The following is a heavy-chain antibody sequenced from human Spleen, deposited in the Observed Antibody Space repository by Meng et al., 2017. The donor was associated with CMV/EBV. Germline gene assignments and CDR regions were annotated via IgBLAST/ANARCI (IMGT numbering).Heavy chain of an antibody. CDR1: GFTFSSYS. CDR2: IYGNSARI. Sequence: SLKISCTASGFTFSSYSMNWVRQAPGKGLEWVSGIYGNSARIDYADSVKGRFTISRDNAQNSLYLQMNGLRTEDTAVYYCIRDVRPGGADVWGQGTTVTVSS. D-gene: IGHD3-10*01. J-gene: IGHJ6*02. V-gene: IGHV3-9*01. CDR3: IRDVRPGGADV.